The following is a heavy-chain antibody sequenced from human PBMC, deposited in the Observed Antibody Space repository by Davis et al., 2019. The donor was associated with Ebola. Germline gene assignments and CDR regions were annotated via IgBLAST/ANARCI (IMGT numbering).Heavy chain of an antibody. CDR1: GFTFSNYG. D-gene: IGHD5-18*01. Sequence: GESLKISCAASGFTFSNYGIHWVRQAPGKGLEWVAFIHYDETNTYYADSVKGRFIISRDNSRNTLFLQMNSLRAEDTAVYYCARDRWIQLWFFDYWGQGTLVTVSS. CDR3: ARDRWIQLWFFDY. CDR2: IHYDETNT. J-gene: IGHJ4*02. V-gene: IGHV3-30*02.